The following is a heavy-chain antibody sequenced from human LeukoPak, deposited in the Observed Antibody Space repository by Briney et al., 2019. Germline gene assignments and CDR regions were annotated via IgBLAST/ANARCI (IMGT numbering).Heavy chain of an antibody. D-gene: IGHD5-18*01. CDR2: IYTSGST. J-gene: IGHJ4*02. CDR1: GGSLSSYY. CDR3: AAYDSWTQYDY. Sequence: PSETLSLTCTVSGGSLSSYYWSWVRQPAGKGLEWIGRIYTSGSTNYNPSLTSRVTMSVDTSKNQFSLKLSSVTAADTAVYYCAAYDSWTQYDYWGQGTLVTVSS. V-gene: IGHV4-4*07.